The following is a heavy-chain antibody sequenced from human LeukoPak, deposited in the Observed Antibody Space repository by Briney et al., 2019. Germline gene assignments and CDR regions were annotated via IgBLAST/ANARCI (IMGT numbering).Heavy chain of an antibody. V-gene: IGHV4-34*01. J-gene: IGHJ4*02. CDR2: IYYSGST. CDR3: AAHYGSGSYYNGGFDY. D-gene: IGHD3-10*01. CDR1: GGSFSDYY. Sequence: SETLSLTCAVYGGSFSDYYWTWIRQPPGKGLEWIGSIYYSGSTYYNPSLKSRVTISVDTSKNQFSLKLSSVTAADTAVYYCAAHYGSGSYYNGGFDYWGQGTLVTVSS.